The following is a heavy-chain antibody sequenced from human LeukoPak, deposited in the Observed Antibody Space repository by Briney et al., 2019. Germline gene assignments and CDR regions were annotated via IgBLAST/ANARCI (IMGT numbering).Heavy chain of an antibody. V-gene: IGHV4-34*01. CDR1: GGSFSDYY. J-gene: IGHJ4*02. Sequence: SETLSLTCAVYGGSFSDYYWSWIRQPPGKGLEWIGEINHSGSTNYNPSLKSRVTISVDTSKNQFSLKLSSVTAADTAVYYCARGPDYGDFLDYWGQGTLVTVSS. CDR3: ARGPDYGDFLDY. D-gene: IGHD4-17*01. CDR2: INHSGST.